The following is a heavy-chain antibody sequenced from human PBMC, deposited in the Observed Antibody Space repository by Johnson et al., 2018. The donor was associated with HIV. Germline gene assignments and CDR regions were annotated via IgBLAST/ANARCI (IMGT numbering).Heavy chain of an antibody. CDR3: ARSRQDGTPDAFDI. V-gene: IGHV3-20*04. Sequence: EVQLVESGGGLVQRGGSLRLSCVASGFNFSSYAMSWVRQAPGKGLEWVSGINWNGGSTGYADSVKGRFTISRDNAKNSLYLQMNSLRADDTAVYYCARSRQDGTPDAFDIWGKGTMVTVSS. J-gene: IGHJ3*02. D-gene: IGHD1-14*01. CDR1: GFNFSSYA. CDR2: INWNGGST.